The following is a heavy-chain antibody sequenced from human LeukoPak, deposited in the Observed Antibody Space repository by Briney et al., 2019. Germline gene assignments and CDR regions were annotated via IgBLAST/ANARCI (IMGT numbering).Heavy chain of an antibody. J-gene: IGHJ4*02. CDR1: GYTFTSYY. Sequence: ASVKVSCKASGYTFTSYYMHWVRQAPGQGLEWMGIINPSGGSTSYAQKFQGRVTMTRDTSTSTVYTELSSLRSEDTAVYYCARAPYYDILTGYYRAFDYWGQGTLVTVSS. V-gene: IGHV1-46*01. CDR3: ARAPYYDILTGYYRAFDY. D-gene: IGHD3-9*01. CDR2: INPSGGST.